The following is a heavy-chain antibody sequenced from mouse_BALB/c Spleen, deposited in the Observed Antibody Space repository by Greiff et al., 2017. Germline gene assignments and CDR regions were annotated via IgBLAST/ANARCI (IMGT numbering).Heavy chain of an antibody. CDR2: INPSSGYT. V-gene: IGHV1-4*02. CDR3: AFYYDCDGAWFAY. J-gene: IGHJ3*01. D-gene: IGHD2-4*01. Sequence: VQLQQSAAELARPGASLTMSCKASGYTFTSYTMHWVKQRPGQGLEWIGYINPSSGYTEYNQKFKDKTTLTADKSSSTAYMQLSSLTSEDSAVYYCAFYYDCDGAWFAYWGQGTLVTVSA. CDR1: GYTFTSYT.